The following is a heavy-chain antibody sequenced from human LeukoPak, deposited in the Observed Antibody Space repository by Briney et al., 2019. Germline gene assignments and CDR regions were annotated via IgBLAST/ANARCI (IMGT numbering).Heavy chain of an antibody. CDR2: IYYSGST. D-gene: IGHD2-21*02. J-gene: IGHJ4*02. Sequence: ETLSLTCTVSGGSISSYYWSWIRQPPEKGLEWIGYIYYSGSTNYNPSLKSRVTISVDTSKNQFSLKLSSVTAADTAVYYCARWAGDSTPHWGQGTLVTVSS. V-gene: IGHV4-59*01. CDR3: ARWAGDSTPH. CDR1: GGSISSYY.